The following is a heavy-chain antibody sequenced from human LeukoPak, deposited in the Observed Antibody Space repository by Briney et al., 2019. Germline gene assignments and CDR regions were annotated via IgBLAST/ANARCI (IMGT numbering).Heavy chain of an antibody. V-gene: IGHV4-4*07. CDR1: GGSISSYY. Sequence: SETLSLTCTVSGGSISSYYWSWIRQPAGKGLEWIGRIYTSGSTNYNSSLKSRVTMSVDTSKNQVSLKLSSVTAADTAVYYCATGDGYNSFDYWGQGTLVTVSS. D-gene: IGHD5-24*01. J-gene: IGHJ4*02. CDR2: IYTSGST. CDR3: ATGDGYNSFDY.